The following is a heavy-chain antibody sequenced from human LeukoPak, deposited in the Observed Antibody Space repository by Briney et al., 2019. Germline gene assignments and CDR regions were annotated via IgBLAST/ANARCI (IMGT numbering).Heavy chain of an antibody. CDR3: ARETVADTIQYYFDY. CDR1: GYTFTGYY. V-gene: IGHV1-2*02. D-gene: IGHD6-19*01. Sequence: GASVKVSCKASGYTFTGYYMHWVRQAPGQGLEWMGWINPNSGGTSYAQKFQGRVTMTRDTSTSTVYMELSSLRSEDTAVYYCARETVADTIQYYFDYWGQGTLVTVSS. CDR2: INPNSGGT. J-gene: IGHJ4*02.